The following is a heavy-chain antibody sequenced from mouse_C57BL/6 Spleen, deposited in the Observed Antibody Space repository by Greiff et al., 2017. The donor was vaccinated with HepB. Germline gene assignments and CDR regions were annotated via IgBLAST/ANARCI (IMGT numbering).Heavy chain of an antibody. CDR2: ISDGGSYT. CDR3: ARDKDSKRFAY. CDR1: GFTFSSYA. Sequence: EVKVVESGGGLVKPGGSLKLSCAASGFTFSSYAMSWVRQTPEKRLEWVATISDGGSYTYYPDNVKGRFTISRDNAKNNLYLQMSHLKSEDTAMYYCARDKDSKRFAYWGQGTLVTVSA. V-gene: IGHV5-4*01. J-gene: IGHJ3*01.